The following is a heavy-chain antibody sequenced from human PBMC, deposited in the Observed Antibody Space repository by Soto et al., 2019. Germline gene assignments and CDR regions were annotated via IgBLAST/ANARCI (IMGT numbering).Heavy chain of an antibody. Sequence: EVQLVESGGGLVQPGRSLRLSCAASGFTFHNCAMHWVRQAPGKGLEWVSGLSWNSGSIAYADSVKGRFTISRDNAKNSLYLQMNSLRVEDTALYYCTKVQFVDYVESNSICYFDLWGRGTLVTVSS. J-gene: IGHJ2*01. CDR3: TKVQFVDYVESNSICYFDL. D-gene: IGHD4-17*01. V-gene: IGHV3-9*01. CDR1: GFTFHNCA. CDR2: LSWNSGSI.